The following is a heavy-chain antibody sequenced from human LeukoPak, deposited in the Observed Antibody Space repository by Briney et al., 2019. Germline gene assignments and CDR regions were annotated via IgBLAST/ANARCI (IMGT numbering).Heavy chain of an antibody. J-gene: IGHJ5*02. D-gene: IGHD6-19*01. V-gene: IGHV4-4*02. CDR2: IHHSGNT. CDR1: GGSISSSNW. Sequence: PSGTLSLTCAVSGGSISSSNWWSWVRQSPGQGLEWIGEIHHSGNTNYNPSLKSRVTISVDKSKNQFSLKLSSVTAADTAVYYCARQPYSSGWANWFDPWGQGTLVTVSP. CDR3: ARQPYSSGWANWFDP.